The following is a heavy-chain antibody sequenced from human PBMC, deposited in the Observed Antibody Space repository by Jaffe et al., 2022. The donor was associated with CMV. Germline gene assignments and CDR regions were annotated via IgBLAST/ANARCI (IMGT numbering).Heavy chain of an antibody. CDR1: GGSFSGYY. CDR2: INHSGST. V-gene: IGHV4-34*01. J-gene: IGHJ4*02. D-gene: IGHD5-12*01. Sequence: QVQLQQWGAGLLKPSETLSLTCAVYGGSFSGYYWSWIRQPPGKGLEWIGEINHSGSTNYNPSLKSRVTISVDTSKNQFSLKLSSVTAADTAVYYCARSGERWLQPALGYWGQGTLVTVSS. CDR3: ARSGERWLQPALGY.